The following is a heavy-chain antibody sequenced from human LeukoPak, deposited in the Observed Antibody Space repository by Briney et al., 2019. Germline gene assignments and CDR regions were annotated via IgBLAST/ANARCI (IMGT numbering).Heavy chain of an antibody. CDR1: GGSISSSNW. J-gene: IGHJ5*02. CDR2: IYHSGST. Sequence: SETLSLTCAVSGGSISSSNWWSWVRQPPGKGLEWIGEIYHSGSTNYNSSLKSRVTISVDKSKNQFSLKLSSVTAADTAVYYCAAGNIVVVPAALESTNWFDPWGQGTLVTVSS. D-gene: IGHD2-2*01. V-gene: IGHV4-4*02. CDR3: AAGNIVVVPAALESTNWFDP.